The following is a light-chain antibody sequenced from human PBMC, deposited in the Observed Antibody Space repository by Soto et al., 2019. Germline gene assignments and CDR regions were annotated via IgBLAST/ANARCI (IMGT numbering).Light chain of an antibody. CDR3: QSYDSSPHVV. Sequence: QSALTQPPSVSGAPGQRVTISCTGSSSNIGAGYDVHWYQQLPGTAPKLLIYGNSNRPSGVPDRFSGSKSGTSASLAITGLQAEDEADYYCQSYDSSPHVVFGGGTKLTVL. CDR1: SSNIGAGYD. CDR2: GNS. V-gene: IGLV1-40*01. J-gene: IGLJ2*01.